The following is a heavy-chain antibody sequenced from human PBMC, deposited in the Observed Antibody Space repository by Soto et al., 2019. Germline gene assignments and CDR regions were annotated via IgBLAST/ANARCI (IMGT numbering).Heavy chain of an antibody. CDR3: AKDLSGSGGSGSYIYYYYGMDV. CDR2: ISWDGGST. Sequence: HPGGSLRLSCAASGFTFDDYTMHWVRQAPGKGLEWVSLISWDGGSTYYADSVKGRFTISRDNSKNSLYLQMNSLRTEDTALYYCAKDLSGSGGSGSYIYYYYGMDVWGQGTTVTVSS. J-gene: IGHJ6*02. CDR1: GFTFDDYT. V-gene: IGHV3-43*01. D-gene: IGHD3-10*01.